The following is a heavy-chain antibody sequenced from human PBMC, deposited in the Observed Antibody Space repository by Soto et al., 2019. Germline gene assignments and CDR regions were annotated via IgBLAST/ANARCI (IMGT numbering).Heavy chain of an antibody. CDR1: GYTFTSYY. J-gene: IGHJ6*02. D-gene: IGHD4-4*01. CDR2: INLSGGST. Sequence: QVQLVQSGAEVKKPGASVKVSCKASGYTFTSYYMHWVRQAPGQGLEWMGIINLSGGSTSYAQKFQGRVTMTRDTSTSTVYMELSSLRSEDTAVYYCASPTYYSNYDYYYYGMDVWGQGTTVTVSS. CDR3: ASPTYYSNYDYYYYGMDV. V-gene: IGHV1-46*01.